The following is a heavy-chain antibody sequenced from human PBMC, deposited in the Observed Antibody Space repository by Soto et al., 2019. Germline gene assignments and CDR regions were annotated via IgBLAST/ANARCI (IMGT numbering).Heavy chain of an antibody. J-gene: IGHJ6*02. V-gene: IGHV3-30*18. Sequence: GSLRLSCAASGFTFSSYGMHWVRQAPGKGLEWVAVISYDGSNKYYADSVKGRFTISRDNSKNTLYLQMNSLRAEDTAVYYWAKRYDILTGYALDLDYYGMDVWGQGTTVTVSS. CDR3: AKRYDILTGYALDLDYYGMDV. CDR1: GFTFSSYG. D-gene: IGHD3-9*01. CDR2: ISYDGSNK.